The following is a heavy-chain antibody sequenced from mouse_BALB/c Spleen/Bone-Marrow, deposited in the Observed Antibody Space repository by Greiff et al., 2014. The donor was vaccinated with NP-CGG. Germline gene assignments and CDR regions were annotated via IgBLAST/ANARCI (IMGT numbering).Heavy chain of an antibody. CDR1: GCAFSNYW. D-gene: IGHD2-3*01. V-gene: IGHV1-80*01. J-gene: IGHJ4*01. CDR3: ARRDVTTYYYAIDY. Sequence: VKLMESGAELVRPGASVKISCKASGCAFSNYWMNWVKQRPGQGLEWIGRIYPGDGDTKYNGKFKGKATLTADKSSSTAYMQLSSLTSEDSGVYFCARRDVTTYYYAIDYWGQGTSVTVSS. CDR2: IYPGDGDT.